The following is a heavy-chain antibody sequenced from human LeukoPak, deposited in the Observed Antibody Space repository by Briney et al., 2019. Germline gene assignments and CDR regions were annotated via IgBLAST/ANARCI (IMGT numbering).Heavy chain of an antibody. CDR3: AKDLGYFYDGSGYDGYFDY. D-gene: IGHD3-22*01. V-gene: IGHV3-23*01. Sequence: GGSLRLSCSASGFTFSSYAMSWVRQAPGKGLEWISGITGSGGSTHYADSVKGRFTISRDSSKNTLYLQMNSLRAEDTAVYYCAKDLGYFYDGSGYDGYFDYWGQGTLVTVSS. CDR1: GFTFSSYA. J-gene: IGHJ4*02. CDR2: ITGSGGST.